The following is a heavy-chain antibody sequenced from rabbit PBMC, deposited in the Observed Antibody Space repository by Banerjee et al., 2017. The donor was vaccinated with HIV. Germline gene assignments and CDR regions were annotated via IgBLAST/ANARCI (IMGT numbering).Heavy chain of an antibody. D-gene: IGHD8-1*01. Sequence: LEESGGGLVQPEGSLALTCKASGFSLSNNYVMCWVRQAPGKGLELIACIGTGSGNTYYASWAKGRFTISKTSSTTVTLQMTSLTAADTAAYFCARSGTSASYYFNLWGPGTLVTVS. CDR3: ARSGTSASYYFNL. CDR1: GFSLSNNYV. V-gene: IGHV1S45*01. J-gene: IGHJ4*01. CDR2: IGTGSGNT.